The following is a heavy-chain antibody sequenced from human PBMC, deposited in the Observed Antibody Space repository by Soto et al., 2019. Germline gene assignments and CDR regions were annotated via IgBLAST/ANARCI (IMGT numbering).Heavy chain of an antibody. D-gene: IGHD6-19*01. J-gene: IGHJ4*02. CDR3: ARDGIAVVGSLENFDY. CDR1: GFTFSSYA. V-gene: IGHV3-30-3*01. Sequence: QVQLVESGGGVVQPGRSLRLSCAASGFTFSSYAMHWVRQAPGKGLEWVAVISYDGSNKYYADSVKGRFTISRDNSKNTLYLQMNSLRAEDTAVYYCARDGIAVVGSLENFDYWGQGTLVTVSS. CDR2: ISYDGSNK.